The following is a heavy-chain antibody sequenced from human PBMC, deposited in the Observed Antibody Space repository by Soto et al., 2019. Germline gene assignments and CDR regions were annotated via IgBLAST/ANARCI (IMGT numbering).Heavy chain of an antibody. CDR1: GFTFSSYW. CDR3: ARGVREIAASYFDY. J-gene: IGHJ4*02. D-gene: IGHD6-6*01. Sequence: GGSLRLSCAASGFTFSSYWMHWVRQAPGKGLVWVSRINSDGSSTSYADSVKSRFTISRDNAKNTLYLQMNSLRAEDTAVYYCARGVREIAASYFDYWGQGTLVTVSS. CDR2: INSDGSST. V-gene: IGHV3-74*01.